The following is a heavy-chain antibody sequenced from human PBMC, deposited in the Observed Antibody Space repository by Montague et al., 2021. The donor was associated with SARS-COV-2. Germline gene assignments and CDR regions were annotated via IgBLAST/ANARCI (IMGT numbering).Heavy chain of an antibody. Sequence: SRRLSCAASEFTFSNYVMNWVRQAPGKGLEWVSAITDSGGSTFYADSVKGRFTISRDNSKNTVYLQMNTLRAEDTAIYYCAKTGGIIAADTWGQGTLVTVSS. V-gene: IGHV3-23*01. CDR2: ITDSGGST. D-gene: IGHD6-13*01. CDR3: AKTGGIIAADT. J-gene: IGHJ4*02. CDR1: EFTFSNYV.